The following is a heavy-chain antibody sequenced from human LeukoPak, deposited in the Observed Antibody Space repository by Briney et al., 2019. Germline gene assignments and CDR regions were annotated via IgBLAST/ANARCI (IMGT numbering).Heavy chain of an antibody. D-gene: IGHD6-19*01. CDR3: ARGTVTGRGWFRDFDY. CDR1: VYAFTDYY. CDR2: INPNSGGT. J-gene: IGHJ4*02. Sequence: ASVKVSCKASVYAFTDYYMQWVRHAPGQGLEWMGRINPNSGGTNYTQKFQGRVTMHRDTSINTAYMVLTRLRSVATAVYYCARGTVTGRGWFRDFDYWGQGTLVTVSS. V-gene: IGHV1-2*06.